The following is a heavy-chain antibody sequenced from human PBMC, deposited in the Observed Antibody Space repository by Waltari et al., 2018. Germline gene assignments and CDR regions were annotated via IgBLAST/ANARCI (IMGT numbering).Heavy chain of an antibody. CDR3: ARKSCSDGSCYPEY. CDR2: TYYSGSA. V-gene: IGHV4-59*11. D-gene: IGHD2-15*01. J-gene: IGHJ1*01. CDR1: SIISHW. Sequence: SIISHWWDWIRQPPGKGLEWIGYTYYSGSAQYNPSLQSRVTISVDTSKNQFSLKLTSVTAADTAVYYCARKSCSDGSCYPEYWGQGTLVTVSS.